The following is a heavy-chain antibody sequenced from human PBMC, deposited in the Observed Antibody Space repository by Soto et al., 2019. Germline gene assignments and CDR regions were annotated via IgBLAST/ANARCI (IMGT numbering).Heavy chain of an antibody. CDR1: GSTFSDYS. V-gene: IGHV3-23*01. J-gene: IGHJ4*02. CDR3: AKKVNSGPGSQFFDY. D-gene: IGHD3-10*01. Sequence: VGSLRLSCVASGSTFSDYSMGWVRQAPGKGLEWVSGFRSGGDDVTTYYADSVKGRFTISRDNSKNTLFLQMNSLRAEDTAIYYCAKKVNSGPGSQFFDYWGQGTLVTVSS. CDR2: FRSGGDDVTT.